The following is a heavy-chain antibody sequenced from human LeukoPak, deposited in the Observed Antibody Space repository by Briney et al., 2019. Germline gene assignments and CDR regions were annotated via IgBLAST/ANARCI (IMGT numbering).Heavy chain of an antibody. J-gene: IGHJ4*02. D-gene: IGHD3/OR15-3a*01. CDR3: AREAWTKDFDY. V-gene: IGHV4-34*01. Sequence: PSETLSLTCAVYGGSFSGYYWSWIRQPPGKGLEWIGEINHSGSTYYNPSLKSRVTISVDTSKNQFSLKLSSVTAADTAVYYCAREAWTKDFDYWGQGTLVTVSS. CDR2: INHSGST. CDR1: GGSFSGYY.